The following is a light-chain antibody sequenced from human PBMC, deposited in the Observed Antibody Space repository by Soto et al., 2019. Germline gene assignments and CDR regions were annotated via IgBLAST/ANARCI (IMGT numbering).Light chain of an antibody. CDR3: ASWDNSLNGVV. V-gene: IGLV1-44*01. Sequence: QTVVTQAPSASATPGQRVIISCSGSSSNIGSNTVNWYQQLPGTAPKLLIHTNDQRPSGVPDRFSGSKSGTSTSLAIRGLQSEDEADYYCASWDNSLNGVVFGGGTKVTVL. CDR2: TND. J-gene: IGLJ2*01. CDR1: SSNIGSNT.